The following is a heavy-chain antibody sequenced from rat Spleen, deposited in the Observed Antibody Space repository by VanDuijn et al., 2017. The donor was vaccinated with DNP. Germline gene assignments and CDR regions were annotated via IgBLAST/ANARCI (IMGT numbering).Heavy chain of an antibody. CDR2: IIYDGSRA. V-gene: IGHV5-29*01. CDR1: GFTFSNYG. CDR3: ARGSTSIYWYFDF. J-gene: IGHJ1*01. D-gene: IGHD2-5*01. Sequence: EVQLVETGGGLVQPGRSLKLSCAASGFTFSNYGMAWVRQAPTKGLEWVAIIIYDGSRAYYPDSVKGRFTISRDAAKSSLYLQMNSLKSEDTATYYCARGSTSIYWYFDFWGPGTMVTVSS.